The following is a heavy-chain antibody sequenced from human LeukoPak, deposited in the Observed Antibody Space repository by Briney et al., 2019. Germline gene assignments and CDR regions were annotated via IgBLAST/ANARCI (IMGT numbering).Heavy chain of an antibody. CDR2: IIPIFGTA. V-gene: IGHV1-69*05. D-gene: IGHD2-2*02. J-gene: IGHJ5*02. CDR1: GGTFSSYA. Sequence: ASEKVSCKASGGTFSSYAISWVRQAPGQGLEWMGGIIPIFGTANYAQKFQGRVTITTDESTSTAYMELSSLRSEDTAVYYCARVGGYCSSTSCYNNWFDPWGQGTLVTVSS. CDR3: ARVGGYCSSTSCYNNWFDP.